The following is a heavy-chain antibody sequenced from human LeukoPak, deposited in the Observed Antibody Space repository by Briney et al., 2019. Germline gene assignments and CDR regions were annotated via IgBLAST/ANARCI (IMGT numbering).Heavy chain of an antibody. J-gene: IGHJ5*02. CDR1: GFTFSTHA. CDR2: ISGSGGGT. CDR3: AKDRGNYYDTPRFDP. Sequence: GGSLRLSCAASGFTFSTHAMSWVRQAPGKGLEWVSGISGSGGGTYYADSMKGRFTISGDNTKNTLYLQMSSLRAEDTAVYYCAKDRGNYYDTPRFDPWGQGTLVTVSS. V-gene: IGHV3-23*01. D-gene: IGHD3-22*01.